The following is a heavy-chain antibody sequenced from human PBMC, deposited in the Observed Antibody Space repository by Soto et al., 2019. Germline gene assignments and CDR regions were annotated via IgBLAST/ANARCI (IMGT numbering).Heavy chain of an antibody. D-gene: IGHD4-4*01. CDR2: IYYSGST. Sequence: SETLSLTCTVSGGSISSSSYYWGWIRQPPGKGLEWIGSIYYSGSTYYNPSLKSRVTISVDTSKNQFSLKLSSVTAADTAVYYCTRPYSRNSLFDYWGQGALVTLSS. V-gene: IGHV4-39*01. CDR1: GGSISSSSYY. J-gene: IGHJ4*02. CDR3: TRPYSRNSLFDY.